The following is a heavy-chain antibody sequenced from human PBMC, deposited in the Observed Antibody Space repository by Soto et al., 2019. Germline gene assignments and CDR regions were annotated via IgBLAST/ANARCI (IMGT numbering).Heavy chain of an antibody. CDR3: ARALYGWGSFY. D-gene: IGHD3-10*01. J-gene: IGHJ4*02. V-gene: IGHV3-7*05. CDR1: GFSFSNYW. CDR2: IKEDGSET. Sequence: EVQLVESGGGLVQPGGSLRLSCAASGFSFSNYWMSWVRQAPGKGLEWVANIKEDGSETYYVDSVKGRFTISRDTAKSSLDLQMNSLRVEDTAVYYCARALYGWGSFYWGQGTLLTVSS.